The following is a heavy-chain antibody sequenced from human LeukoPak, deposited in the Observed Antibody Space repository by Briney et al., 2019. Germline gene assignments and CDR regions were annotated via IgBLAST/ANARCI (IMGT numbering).Heavy chain of an antibody. CDR1: GFTFSSYE. Sequence: PGGSLRLSCAASGFTFSSYEMNWVRQAPGKGLEWVSALSSSGLSPYYADSVKGRFSISRDISKNTLSLQMNSLRVEDTAMYFCAKDIQLSTWGLGTMVTVSS. V-gene: IGHV3-23*01. CDR3: AKDIQLST. D-gene: IGHD5-24*01. CDR2: LSSSGLSP. J-gene: IGHJ3*01.